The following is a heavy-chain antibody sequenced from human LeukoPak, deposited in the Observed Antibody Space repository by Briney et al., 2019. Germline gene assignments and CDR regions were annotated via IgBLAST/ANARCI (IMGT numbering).Heavy chain of an antibody. CDR2: IKSDSSTI. CDR1: GFTFSSFS. Sequence: GGSLRLSCATSGFTFSSFSMNWVRQAPGKGLEWISYIKSDSSTIYYADSVKGRFTISRDKAKNTLYLQMNSLRAEDTAVYYCATRGEGSYLGGDAFDIWGQGTMVTVSS. V-gene: IGHV3-48*01. CDR3: ATRGEGSYLGGDAFDI. J-gene: IGHJ3*02. D-gene: IGHD1-26*01.